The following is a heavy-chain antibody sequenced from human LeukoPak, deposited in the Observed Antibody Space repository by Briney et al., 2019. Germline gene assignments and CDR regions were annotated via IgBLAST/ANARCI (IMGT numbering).Heavy chain of an antibody. V-gene: IGHV3-48*01. J-gene: IGHJ4*01. CDR1: GFTFSVYS. CDR2: ISSDSGII. CDR3: ARNYLPFDY. D-gene: IGHD3-10*01. Sequence: GGSLRLSCAASGFTFSVYSMNWVRQAPGRGLESVSYISSDSGIIYYADSVKGRFTISRDNAKNSLYLQMDNLRAAATAVYYCARNYLPFDYWGHGTLVTVSS.